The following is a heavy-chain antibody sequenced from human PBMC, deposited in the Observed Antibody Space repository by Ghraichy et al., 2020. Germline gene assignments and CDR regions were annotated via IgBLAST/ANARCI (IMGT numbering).Heavy chain of an antibody. V-gene: IGHV3-23*01. CDR2: ITNSGDST. Sequence: GGSLRLSCTASGFPFSTSVMSWARQAPGKGLEWVSTITNSGDSTFYADSVKGRFTISRDNSKNTLFLQMSSLRAEDTAVYYCMRGGGGANWGQGTLVTVSS. CDR1: GFPFSTSV. D-gene: IGHD3-10*01. CDR3: MRGGGGAN. J-gene: IGHJ4*02.